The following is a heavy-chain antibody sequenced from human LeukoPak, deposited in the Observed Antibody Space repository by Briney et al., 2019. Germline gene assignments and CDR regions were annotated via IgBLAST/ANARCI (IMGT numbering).Heavy chain of an antibody. CDR2: INSDGGGA. CDR3: ARDVPHNWFDT. Sequence: GGSLRLSCAASGITFGNNWMHWVRHGPGKGLVWLSRINSDGGGAIYADSVKGRFTVSRDNAKNTLYLQVNSLRAEDTAVYYCARDVPHNWFDTWGQGTLVTVSS. J-gene: IGHJ5*02. V-gene: IGHV3-74*01. CDR1: GITFGNNW.